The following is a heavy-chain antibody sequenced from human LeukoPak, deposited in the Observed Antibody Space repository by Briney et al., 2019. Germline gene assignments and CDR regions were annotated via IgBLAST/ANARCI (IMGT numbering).Heavy chain of an antibody. CDR2: ISGYNGNT. Sequence: ASVKVLCKASGYTFISCGISWVRQAPGKGLEWMGWISGYNGNTKYAQNVQGRVTMTKDTSTSTAYMELTSLRSDDTAVYYCARDYDVIPAAGNGMDVWGQGTTVAVSS. V-gene: IGHV1-18*01. D-gene: IGHD2-2*01. J-gene: IGHJ6*02. CDR3: ARDYDVIPAAGNGMDV. CDR1: GYTFISCG.